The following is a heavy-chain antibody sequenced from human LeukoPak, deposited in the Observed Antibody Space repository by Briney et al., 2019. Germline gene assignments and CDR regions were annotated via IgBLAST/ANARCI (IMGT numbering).Heavy chain of an antibody. CDR3: ARDGGNYYGSGSYYPYFDY. CDR2: INHSGST. Sequence: PSETLSLTCAVYGGSFSGYYWSWIRQPPGKGLEWIGEINHSGSTNYNPSLKSRVTISVDTSKNQFSLKLSSVTAADTAVYYCARDGGNYYGSGSYYPYFDYWGQGTLDTVSS. J-gene: IGHJ4*02. D-gene: IGHD3-10*01. V-gene: IGHV4-34*01. CDR1: GGSFSGYY.